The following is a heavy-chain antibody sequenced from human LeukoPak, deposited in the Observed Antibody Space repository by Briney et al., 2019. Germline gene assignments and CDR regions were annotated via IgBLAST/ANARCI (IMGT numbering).Heavy chain of an antibody. CDR2: INPHSGAT. CDR1: GYTFTGYY. CDR3: SRDLLMYYSGSGEST. Sequence: GASVTVSCKASGYTFTGYYIHWVRQAPGQGPEWMGWINPHSGATNYAQKFQGRVTMTRDTSISTAFMEVSSLRSDDTAMYYCSRDLLMYYSGSGESTWGQGTQVTVSS. J-gene: IGHJ5*02. D-gene: IGHD3-10*01. V-gene: IGHV1-2*02.